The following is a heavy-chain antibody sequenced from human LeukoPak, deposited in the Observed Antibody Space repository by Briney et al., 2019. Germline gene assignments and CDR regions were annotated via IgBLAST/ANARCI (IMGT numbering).Heavy chain of an antibody. CDR1: GGSISSYY. V-gene: IGHV4-59*01. D-gene: IGHD6-19*01. J-gene: IGHJ6*02. CDR3: ARDELQWLPPYYYYYGMDV. Sequence: SETLSLTCTVSGGSISSYYWSRIRQPPGKGLERIGYIYYSGSTNYNPSLKSRVTMSVDTSKNQFSLKLSSVTAADTAVYYCARDELQWLPPYYYYYGMDVWGQGTTVTVSS. CDR2: IYYSGST.